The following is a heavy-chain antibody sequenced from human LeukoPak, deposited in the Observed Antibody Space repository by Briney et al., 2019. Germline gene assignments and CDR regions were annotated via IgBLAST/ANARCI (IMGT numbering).Heavy chain of an antibody. Sequence: SETLSLTCTVSGDSISSGSHYWSWIRQPAGKGLEWIGRIYTSGSTNYNPSLKSRLTISVDTSKNQFSLKLSSVTAADTAVYYCARDQSYCSGGTCYYNWFDPWGQGTLVTVSS. D-gene: IGHD2-15*01. J-gene: IGHJ5*02. CDR1: GDSISSGSHY. CDR2: IYTSGST. V-gene: IGHV4-61*02. CDR3: ARDQSYCSGGTCYYNWFDP.